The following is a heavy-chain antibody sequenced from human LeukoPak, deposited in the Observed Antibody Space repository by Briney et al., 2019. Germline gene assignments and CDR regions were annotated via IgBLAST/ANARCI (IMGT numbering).Heavy chain of an antibody. D-gene: IGHD1-26*01. Sequence: GGSLRLSCGASGLIFNTYWMSWVRQAPGKGLEWVANIKKDGSGKYYVDSVKGRFTISRDNAKNSLYLQMNSLRADDTAVYYCARQETSSYNGAFDIWGQGTMVTVSS. V-gene: IGHV3-7*01. J-gene: IGHJ3*02. CDR3: ARQETSSYNGAFDI. CDR2: IKKDGSGK. CDR1: GLIFNTYW.